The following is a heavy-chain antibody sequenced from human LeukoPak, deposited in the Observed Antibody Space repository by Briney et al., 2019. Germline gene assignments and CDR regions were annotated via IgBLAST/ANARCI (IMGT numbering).Heavy chain of an antibody. D-gene: IGHD3-3*01. CDR1: GGSISSGGYY. V-gene: IGHV4-31*03. CDR3: ARASGVVTDGAFDI. J-gene: IGHJ3*02. Sequence: SQTLSLTCTVSGGSISSGGYYWSWIRQHPGKGLEWIGYIYYSGSTYYNPSLKSRVTMSVDTSKNQFSLKLSSVTAADTAVYYCARASGVVTDGAFDIWGQGTMVTVSS. CDR2: IYYSGST.